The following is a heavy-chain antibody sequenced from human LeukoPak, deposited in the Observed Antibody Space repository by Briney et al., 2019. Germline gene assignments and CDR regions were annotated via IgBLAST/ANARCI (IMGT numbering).Heavy chain of an antibody. J-gene: IGHJ6*03. CDR3: ARELSGWYYYYYYMDV. CDR2: MNPNSGNT. V-gene: IGHV1-8*01. CDR1: GYTFTSYD. D-gene: IGHD6-19*01. Sequence: AASVKVSCKASGYTFTSYDINWVRQATGQGLEWMGWMNPNSGNTGYAQKFQGRVTMTRNTSISTAYMELSSLRSEDTAVYYCARELSGWYYYYYYMDVWGKGTTVAVSS.